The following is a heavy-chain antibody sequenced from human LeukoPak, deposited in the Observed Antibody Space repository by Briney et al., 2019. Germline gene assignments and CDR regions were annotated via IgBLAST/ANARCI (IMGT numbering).Heavy chain of an antibody. D-gene: IGHD3-22*01. V-gene: IGHV5-51*01. CDR3: ARRRRLYYYDSSGYFHGAFDI. J-gene: IGHJ3*02. Sequence: GGPLQISCQPSEYRFPNYCIGWVRQLPGKGLEWMGIIYPGDSDTRYSPSFQGQVTISADKSISTDYLQWSSLKASDTAMYYCARRRRLYYYDSSGYFHGAFDIWGQGTMVTVSS. CDR2: IYPGDSDT. CDR1: EYRFPNYC.